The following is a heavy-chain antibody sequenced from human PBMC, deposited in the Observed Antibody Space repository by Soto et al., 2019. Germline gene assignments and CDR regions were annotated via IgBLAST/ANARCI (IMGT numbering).Heavy chain of an antibody. D-gene: IGHD4-17*01. Sequence: SETLSLTCTVSGGSISSYYWSWIRQPPGKGLEWIGYIYYSGSTNYNPFLKSRVTISVDTSKNQLSLKLSSVTAADTAVYYCARDGDYVDYFDYWGQGTLVTVSS. CDR2: IYYSGST. CDR1: GGSISSYY. V-gene: IGHV4-59*01. CDR3: ARDGDYVDYFDY. J-gene: IGHJ4*02.